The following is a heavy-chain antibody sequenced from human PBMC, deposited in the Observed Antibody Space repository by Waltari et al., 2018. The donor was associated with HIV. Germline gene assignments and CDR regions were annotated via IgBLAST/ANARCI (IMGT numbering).Heavy chain of an antibody. CDR1: GFTFSNHI. D-gene: IGHD6-19*01. Sequence: QVHLLQSGAEVKKPGASVKVSCKASGFTFSNHIVHWVRQAPGQGLEWMGWISPGNGDTRYSQHFQDRVTFSGDTSENFAYLELTGLRSEDTATYFCARGTDWLANVLAFWGQGTLVTVSS. V-gene: IGHV1-3*01. CDR2: ISPGNGDT. J-gene: IGHJ4*02. CDR3: ARGTDWLANVLAF.